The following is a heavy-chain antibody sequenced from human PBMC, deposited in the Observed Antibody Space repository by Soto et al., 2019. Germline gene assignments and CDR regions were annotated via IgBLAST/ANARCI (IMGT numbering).Heavy chain of an antibody. D-gene: IGHD7-27*01. CDR2: IIPIFGTA. CDR1: GGTFSSYA. J-gene: IGHJ6*02. CDR3: ARETAEAGNYYGIDL. V-gene: IGHV1-69*12. Sequence: QVQLVQSGAEVKKPGSSVKVSCKASGGTFSSYAISWVRQAPGQGLEWMGGIIPIFGTANYAQKFQGRVTITADESTSTDYMQLSSLRSEDTAVYYCARETAEAGNYYGIDLWGQGTTVTVSS.